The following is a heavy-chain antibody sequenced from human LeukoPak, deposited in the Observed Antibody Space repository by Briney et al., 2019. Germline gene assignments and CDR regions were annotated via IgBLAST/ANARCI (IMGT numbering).Heavy chain of an antibody. D-gene: IGHD6-13*01. CDR1: GGSISSGSYY. Sequence: SETLSLTCTVSGGSISSGSYYWGWIRQPPGKGLELIGTIYYSGSTYYNPSHKSRGTISVDTSKNHFSLKLSSVTAADTAVYYCARHRTRWGGSGIAASIDYWGQGTLVTVSS. CDR2: IYYSGST. V-gene: IGHV4-39*01. CDR3: ARHRTRWGGSGIAASIDY. J-gene: IGHJ4*02.